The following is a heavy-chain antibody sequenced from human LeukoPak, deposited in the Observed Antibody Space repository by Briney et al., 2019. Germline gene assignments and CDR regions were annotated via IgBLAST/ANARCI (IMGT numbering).Heavy chain of an antibody. J-gene: IGHJ4*02. D-gene: IGHD3-3*01. V-gene: IGHV4-31*03. Sequence: TLSLTCTVSGGSISSGGYYWSWIRQHPGKGLEWIGYIYYSGSTYYNPSLKSRVTISVDTSKNQFSLKLSSVTAADTAVYYCARARSDFWSGPETSDYWGQGTLVTVSS. CDR2: IYYSGST. CDR1: GGSISSGGYY. CDR3: ARARSDFWSGPETSDY.